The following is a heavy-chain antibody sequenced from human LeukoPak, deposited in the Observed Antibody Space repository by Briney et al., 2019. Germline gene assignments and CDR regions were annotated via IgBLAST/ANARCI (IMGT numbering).Heavy chain of an antibody. CDR2: IYYSGST. D-gene: IGHD5-18*01. CDR3: ARRLRGYSYGIDY. J-gene: IGHJ4*02. Sequence: SKTLSLTCTVSGGSISSSSYYWGWTRQPPGKGLEWIGSIYYSGSTYYNPSLKSRVTISVDTSKNQFSLKLSSVTAADTAVYYCARRLRGYSYGIDYWGQGTLVTVSS. V-gene: IGHV4-39*01. CDR1: GGSISSSSYY.